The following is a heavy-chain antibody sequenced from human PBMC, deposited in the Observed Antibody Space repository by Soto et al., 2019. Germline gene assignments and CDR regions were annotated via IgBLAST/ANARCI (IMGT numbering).Heavy chain of an antibody. D-gene: IGHD2-21*01. J-gene: IGHJ3*02. Sequence: PSQTLSLTCAISGDSVSSNSAAWNWIRQSPSRGLEWLGRTYYWSKWYNDYAVSVKSRITINPDTSKNQFSLQLNSVTPEDTAVYFCSREPPDSDAFESWGQGTMVTVAS. CDR2: TYYWSKWYN. V-gene: IGHV6-1*01. CDR1: GDSVSSNSAA. CDR3: SREPPDSDAFES.